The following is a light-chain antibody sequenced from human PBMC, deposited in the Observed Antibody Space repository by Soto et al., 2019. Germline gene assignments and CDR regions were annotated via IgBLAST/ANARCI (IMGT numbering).Light chain of an antibody. Sequence: DIPMTQSPSTLSASVGDTVTITCRASRSISTWLAWYQQKPGKAPKLLIYQATNLESGVPSRFSGSGSGTEFTLTISSLQPDDFATYYCQQYIKYSWTFGPGTKVEIK. V-gene: IGKV1-5*03. CDR3: QQYIKYSWT. CDR1: RSISTW. CDR2: QAT. J-gene: IGKJ1*01.